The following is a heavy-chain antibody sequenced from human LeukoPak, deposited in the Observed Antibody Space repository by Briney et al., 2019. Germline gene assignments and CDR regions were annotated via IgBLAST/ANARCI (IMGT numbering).Heavy chain of an antibody. D-gene: IGHD2-15*01. CDR3: ARRPQYCRGGACYD. CDR1: GNTFTGYY. V-gene: IGHV1-2*02. Sequence: ASVKVSCKASGNTFTGYYIHWVRQAPGQGLEWMGWINPNSGGTNYAQKFQGRVTMTRDTSISSAYMELSRLRSDDTAVYYCARRPQYCRGGACYDWGQGTLVTVSS. CDR2: INPNSGGT. J-gene: IGHJ4*02.